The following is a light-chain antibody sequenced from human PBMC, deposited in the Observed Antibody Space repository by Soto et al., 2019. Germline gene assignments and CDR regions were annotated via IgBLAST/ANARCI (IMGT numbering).Light chain of an antibody. Sequence: EIVLTQSPGTLSLSPGDGATLSCRASQSVSSGYLAWYQQKPGQAPRLLIYGASRRATGIPDRFSGSGSGTDFTLTISRLDLEDSAFYYCQQYVTSSWTFGQGTKVDIK. CDR1: QSVSSGY. J-gene: IGKJ1*01. V-gene: IGKV3-20*01. CDR3: QQYVTSSWT. CDR2: GAS.